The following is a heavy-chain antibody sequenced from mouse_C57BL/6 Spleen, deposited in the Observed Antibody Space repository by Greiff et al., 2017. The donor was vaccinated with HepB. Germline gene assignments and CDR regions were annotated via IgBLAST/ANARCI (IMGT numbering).Heavy chain of an antibody. CDR2: ISYDGSN. J-gene: IGHJ3*01. V-gene: IGHV3-6*01. Sequence: EVKLQESGPGLVKPSQSLSLTCSVTGYSITSGYYWNWIRQFPGNKLEWMGYISYDGSNNYNPSLKNRISITRDTSKNQFFLKLNSVTTEDTATYYCARGTMVTTSGFAYWGQGTLVTVSA. D-gene: IGHD2-2*01. CDR1: GYSITSGYY. CDR3: ARGTMVTTSGFAY.